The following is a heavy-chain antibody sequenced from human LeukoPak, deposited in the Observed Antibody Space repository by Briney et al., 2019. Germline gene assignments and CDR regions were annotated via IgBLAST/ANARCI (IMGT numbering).Heavy chain of an antibody. CDR1: GYTFTCYG. D-gene: IGHD3-10*01. Sequence: ASVKVSCKASGYTFTCYGISWVRQAPGQGLEWMGWISAYNGNTNYAQKLQGRVTMTTDASTSTAYMELRSLRSDDTAVYYCARVGVYYGSGSYPDYWGQGTLVTVSS. V-gene: IGHV1-18*01. CDR3: ARVGVYYGSGSYPDY. CDR2: ISAYNGNT. J-gene: IGHJ4*02.